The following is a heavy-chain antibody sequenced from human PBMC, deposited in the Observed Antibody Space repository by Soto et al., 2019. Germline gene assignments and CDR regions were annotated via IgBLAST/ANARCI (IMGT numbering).Heavy chain of an antibody. V-gene: IGHV4-31*03. CDR3: ARGRGDYFTLHFDY. J-gene: IGHJ4*02. D-gene: IGHD4-17*01. Sequence: SETLSLTCTVSGGSIISGGYYWSWFRQHPGKGLEWIGYIYYSGSTYYNPSLKSRVTISVDTSKNQFSLKLSSVTAADTAVYYCARGRGDYFTLHFDYWGQGTLVTVSS. CDR2: IYYSGST. CDR1: GGSIISGGYY.